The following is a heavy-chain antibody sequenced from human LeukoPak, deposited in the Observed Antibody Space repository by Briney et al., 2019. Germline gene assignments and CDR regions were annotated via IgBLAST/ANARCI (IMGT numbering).Heavy chain of an antibody. Sequence: SETLSLTCAVYGGSFSGYYWSWIRQPPGKGLEWIGEINHSGSTNYNPSLKSRVTISVDTSKNQFSLKLSSVTAADTAVYYCARVHRYYDSSGYYYGQNYYYGMDVWGQGTTVTVSS. D-gene: IGHD3-22*01. CDR2: INHSGST. CDR3: ARVHRYYDSSGYYYGQNYYYGMDV. V-gene: IGHV4-34*01. CDR1: GGSFSGYY. J-gene: IGHJ6*02.